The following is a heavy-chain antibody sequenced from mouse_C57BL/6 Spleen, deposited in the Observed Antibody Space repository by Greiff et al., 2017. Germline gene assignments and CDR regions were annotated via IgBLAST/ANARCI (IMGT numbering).Heavy chain of an antibody. V-gene: IGHV1-55*01. D-gene: IGHD2-1*01. Sequence: QVHVKQSGAELVKPGASVKMSCKASGYTFTSYWITWVKQRPGQGLEWIGDIYPGSGSTNYNEKFKSKATLTVDTSSRTAYMQLSSLTSEDSAVYYCARKGIYYGNLYYAMDYWGQGTSVTVSS. J-gene: IGHJ4*01. CDR1: GYTFTSYW. CDR3: ARKGIYYGNLYYAMDY. CDR2: IYPGSGST.